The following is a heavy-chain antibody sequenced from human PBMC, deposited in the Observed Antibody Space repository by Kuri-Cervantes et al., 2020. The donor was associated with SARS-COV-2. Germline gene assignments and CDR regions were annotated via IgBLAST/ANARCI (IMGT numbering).Heavy chain of an antibody. CDR2: IYYSGST. V-gene: IGHV4-39*01. J-gene: IGHJ5*02. CDR1: GGSISGSSYY. CDR3: ARQMMSSVTIFGVVITRNWFDP. Sequence: GSLRLSCTVSGGSISGSSYYWDWIRQPPGKGLEWIGSIYYSGSTYYNPSLKSRVTISVDTSKNQFSLNLTSVTAADSAVFYCARQMMSSVTIFGVVITRNWFDPWGQGTLVTVSS. D-gene: IGHD3-3*01.